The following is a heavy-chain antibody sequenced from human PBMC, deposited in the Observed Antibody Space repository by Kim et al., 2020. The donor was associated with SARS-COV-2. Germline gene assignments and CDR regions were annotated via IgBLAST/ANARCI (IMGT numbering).Heavy chain of an antibody. D-gene: IGHD3-3*01. CDR3: ARDINSRWSGYYIDYYYYMDV. CDR2: ISSSSSYI. J-gene: IGHJ6*03. CDR1: GFTFSSYS. V-gene: IGHV3-21*01. Sequence: GGSLRLSCAASGFTFSSYSMNWVRQAPGKGLEWVSSISSSSSYIYYADSVKGRFTISRDNAKNSLYLQMNSLRAEDTAVYYCARDINSRWSGYYIDYYYYMDVWGKGTTVTVSS.